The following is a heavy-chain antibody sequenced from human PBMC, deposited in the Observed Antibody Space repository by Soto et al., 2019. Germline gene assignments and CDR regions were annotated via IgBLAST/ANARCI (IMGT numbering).Heavy chain of an antibody. CDR1: GFTFDAYT. CDR2: ISWDGGST. Sequence: EVQLVESGGVVVQPGGSLRLSCAASGFTFDAYTMHWVHQAPGKGLEWVSLISWDGGSTYYADSVKGRFTISRDNSKNSLYLQMNSLRTEDTALYYCAKDSTIFGVVRTGGFDYWGQGTLVTVSS. J-gene: IGHJ4*02. CDR3: AKDSTIFGVVRTGGFDY. V-gene: IGHV3-43*01. D-gene: IGHD3-3*01.